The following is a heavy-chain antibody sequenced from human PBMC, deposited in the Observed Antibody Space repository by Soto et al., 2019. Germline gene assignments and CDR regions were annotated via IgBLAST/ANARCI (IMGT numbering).Heavy chain of an antibody. Sequence: GASVKVSCKASGYTFTSYGISWVRQAPGQGLEWMGWISAYNGNTNYAQKLQGRVTMTTDTSTSTAYMELRSLRSDDTAVYYCARAPGCSSGWYSFPRFDPWGQGTLVTVSS. D-gene: IGHD6-19*01. J-gene: IGHJ5*02. CDR3: ARAPGCSSGWYSFPRFDP. V-gene: IGHV1-18*01. CDR2: ISAYNGNT. CDR1: GYTFTSYG.